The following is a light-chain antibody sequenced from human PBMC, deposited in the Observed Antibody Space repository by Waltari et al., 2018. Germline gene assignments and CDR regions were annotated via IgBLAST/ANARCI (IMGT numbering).Light chain of an antibody. V-gene: IGKV2-28*01. CDR2: LGS. CDR1: QSLLHSNGYNS. J-gene: IGKJ1*01. Sequence: DIVMTQSPLSLPVTRGEPASISCRGSQSLLHSNGYNSLDWYLQKPGQAPQLLLYLGSNRASGVPDRFSCSGSGTDFTLKISRVEAEAVGVYYCMQALQTPWTFGQGTKVEIK. CDR3: MQALQTPWT.